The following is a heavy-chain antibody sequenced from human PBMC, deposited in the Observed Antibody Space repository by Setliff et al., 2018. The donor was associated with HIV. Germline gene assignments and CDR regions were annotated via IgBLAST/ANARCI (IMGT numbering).Heavy chain of an antibody. Sequence: SRTPSLTCAIASGHRVSNHKAPWDWNRQATSRGLEWQRRTYYKSKWYPDYEVSVESRISITPDTSTNQFYLHLNSVTPDDTAVYYCARSGTSPFQGVMSGWMDSWGPGTLVTVSS. CDR1: GHRVSNHKAP. CDR3: ARSGTSPFQGVMSGWMDS. V-gene: IGHV6-1*01. CDR2: TYYKSKWYP. J-gene: IGHJ5*01. D-gene: IGHD3-16*01.